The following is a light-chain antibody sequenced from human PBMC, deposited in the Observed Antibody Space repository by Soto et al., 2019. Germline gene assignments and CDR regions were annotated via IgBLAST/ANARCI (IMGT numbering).Light chain of an antibody. CDR2: KAS. V-gene: IGKV1-5*03. CDR1: QSISTW. J-gene: IGKJ2*01. CDR3: QRYNSYPYT. Sequence: DIQMTQSPSTLSASVGDRVTITCRASQSISTWLAWYQQKPGKAPKLLIYKASSLESGVPSRFSGSGSGTEFTLAISSLQPDEFATYYCQRYNSYPYTFGQWTKLEIK.